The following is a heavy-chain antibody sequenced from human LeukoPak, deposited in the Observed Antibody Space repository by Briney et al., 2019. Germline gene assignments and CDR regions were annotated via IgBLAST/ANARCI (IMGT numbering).Heavy chain of an antibody. J-gene: IGHJ4*02. V-gene: IGHV4-59*01. Sequence: SETLSLTCTVFGGSISSYYWSWIRQPPGKGLEWIGYIYYSGSTNYNPSLKSRVTISVDTSKNQFSLKLSSVTAADTAVYYCARIATPEYSSSFVDYWGQGTLVTVSS. CDR2: IYYSGST. D-gene: IGHD6-6*01. CDR3: ARIATPEYSSSFVDY. CDR1: GGSISSYY.